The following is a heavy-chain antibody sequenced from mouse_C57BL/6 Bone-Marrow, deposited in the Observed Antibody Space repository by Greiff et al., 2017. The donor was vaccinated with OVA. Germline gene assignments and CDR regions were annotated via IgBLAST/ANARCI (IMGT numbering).Heavy chain of an antibody. CDR1: GFNIKDDY. CDR2: IDPENGDT. CDR3: TPYYYGTPMDY. V-gene: IGHV14-4*01. D-gene: IGHD1-1*01. J-gene: IGHJ4*01. Sequence: VQLKESGAELVRPGASVKLSCTASGFNIKDDYMHWVKQRPEQGLEWIGWIDPENGDTEYASKFQGKATITADTSSNTAYLQLSSLTSEDTAVYYCTPYYYGTPMDYWGQGTSVTVSS.